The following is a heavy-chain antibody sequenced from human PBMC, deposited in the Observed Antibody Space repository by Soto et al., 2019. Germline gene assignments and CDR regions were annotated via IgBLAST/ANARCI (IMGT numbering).Heavy chain of an antibody. CDR2: ISSSSSYI. Sequence: PGGSLRLSCSASGFTFSSYSMNWVRQAPGKGLEWVSSISSSSSYIYYADSVKGRFTISRDNAKNSLYLQMNSLRAEDTAVYYCARDGVATIGWAAAGRGFFDYWGQGTLVTVSS. V-gene: IGHV3-21*01. J-gene: IGHJ4*02. D-gene: IGHD5-12*01. CDR1: GFTFSSYS. CDR3: ARDGVATIGWAAAGRGFFDY.